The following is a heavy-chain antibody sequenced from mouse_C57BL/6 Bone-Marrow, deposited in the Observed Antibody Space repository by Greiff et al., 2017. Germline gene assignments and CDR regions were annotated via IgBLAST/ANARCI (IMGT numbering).Heavy chain of an antibody. CDR2: FHPTNGGT. J-gene: IGHJ3*01. V-gene: IGHV1-64*01. CDR3: ARGDKDYDTWFAY. CDR1: GYTFTTYW. Sequence: QVQLQQPGAELVKPGASVKLSCKASGYTFTTYWMHWLKQRPGTGLEWIGMFHPTNGGTNYNEKFKSKATLTVDKSSSPAYMKLSSLPSEDSASYYCARGDKDYDTWFAYWGQGTTVTGSA. D-gene: IGHD1-1*01.